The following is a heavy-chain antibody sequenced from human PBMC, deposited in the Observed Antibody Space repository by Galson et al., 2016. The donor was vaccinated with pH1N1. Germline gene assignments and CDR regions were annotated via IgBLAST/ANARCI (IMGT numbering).Heavy chain of an antibody. CDR3: ARGRLPNLADS. Sequence: LRLSCATSAFNVRSDYLSWIRQAPGKGLEWLPIIYPDGATCDADSLNGRFSISRDNLKNTLHLQMNGLSPEDTGLYYCARGRLPNLADSWGQGTLVTVSS. CDR1: AFNVRSDY. J-gene: IGHJ4*02. CDR2: IYPDGAT. V-gene: IGHV3-66*02. D-gene: IGHD6-19*01.